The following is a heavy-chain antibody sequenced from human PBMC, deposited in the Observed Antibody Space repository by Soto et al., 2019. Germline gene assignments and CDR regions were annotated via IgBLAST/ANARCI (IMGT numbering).Heavy chain of an antibody. CDR3: ARDLRSIAAAGTGWFDP. D-gene: IGHD6-13*01. J-gene: IGHJ5*02. CDR1: GYTFTSYG. Sequence: EASVKVSCKASGYTFTSYGISWVRQAPGQGLEWMGWISAYNGNTNYAQKLQGRVTMTTDTSTSTAYMELRSLRSDDTAVYYCARDLRSIAAAGTGWFDPWGQGTLVTVSS. CDR2: ISAYNGNT. V-gene: IGHV1-18*04.